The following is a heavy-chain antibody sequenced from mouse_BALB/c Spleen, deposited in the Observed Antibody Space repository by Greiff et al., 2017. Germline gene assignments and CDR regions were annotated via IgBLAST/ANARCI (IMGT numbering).Heavy chain of an antibody. D-gene: IGHD2-1*01. CDR1: GFTFSSFG. CDR3: ARYYGNRMDY. CDR2: ISSGSSTI. Sequence: EVMLVESGGGLVQPGGSRKLSCAASGFTFSSFGMHWVRQAPEKGLEWVAYISSGSSTIYYADTVKGRFTISRDNPKNTLFLQMTSLRSEDTAMYYCARYYGNRMDYWGQGTSVTVSS. J-gene: IGHJ4*01. V-gene: IGHV5-17*02.